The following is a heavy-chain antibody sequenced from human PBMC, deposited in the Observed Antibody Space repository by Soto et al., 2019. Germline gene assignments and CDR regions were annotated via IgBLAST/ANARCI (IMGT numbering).Heavy chain of an antibody. CDR2: ISGSGELT. CDR1: GFTFRGDA. D-gene: IGHD1-1*01. J-gene: IGHJ4*02. Sequence: EVQLLESGGDLVQPGGSLRLACAASGFTFRGDAMSWARQAPGKGLEWVSSISGSGELTHYAESVKGRFTISRDNSKNTLYLQMESLRAEDTALYYCARSEMTYNWNDWGQGTLGTVSS. CDR3: ARSEMTYNWND. V-gene: IGHV3-23*01.